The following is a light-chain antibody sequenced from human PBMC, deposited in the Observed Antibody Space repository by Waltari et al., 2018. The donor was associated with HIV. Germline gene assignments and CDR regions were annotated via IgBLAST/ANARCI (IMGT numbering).Light chain of an antibody. Sequence: QSVLTQPPSVSGAPGQRVTISCTGSSSNIGAGYDVHWYQQRPGTAPKLLFYGNSHRPSGVPDRFSGSKSGTSASLAITGLQAEDEADYYCQSYDSSLSGSVFGGGTKLTVL. J-gene: IGLJ2*01. CDR3: QSYDSSLSGSV. V-gene: IGLV1-40*01. CDR1: SSNIGAGYD. CDR2: GNS.